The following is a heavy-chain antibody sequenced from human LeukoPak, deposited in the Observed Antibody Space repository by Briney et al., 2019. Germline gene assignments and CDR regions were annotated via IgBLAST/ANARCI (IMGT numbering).Heavy chain of an antibody. Sequence: ASVKVSCKVSGYTLTELSMHWVRQAPGQGLEWMGWISAYNGATNHAHKFQGRVTMTTDTPTTTAYMELRSLRSDDTAVYYCARQQLEWATIRNVGYYQYYYMDVWGKGTTVTVSS. J-gene: IGHJ6*03. CDR1: GYTLTELS. V-gene: IGHV1-18*01. CDR3: ARQQLEWATIRNVGYYQYYYMDV. CDR2: ISAYNGAT. D-gene: IGHD1-1*01.